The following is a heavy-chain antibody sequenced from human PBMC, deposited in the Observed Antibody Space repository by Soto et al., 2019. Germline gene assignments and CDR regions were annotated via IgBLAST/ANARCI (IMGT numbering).Heavy chain of an antibody. Sequence: GGSLRLSCTTSGFTFDNFAMSWVRQAPGRGLEWVSAISGGGGGKYYADSVKGRFIIARDNSKNTVYLEVNGLRTEDTAVYYCARVPGVTAIHDYWGQGTLVTVSS. CDR2: ISGGGGGK. D-gene: IGHD2-21*02. V-gene: IGHV3-23*01. CDR3: ARVPGVTAIHDY. J-gene: IGHJ4*02. CDR1: GFTFDNFA.